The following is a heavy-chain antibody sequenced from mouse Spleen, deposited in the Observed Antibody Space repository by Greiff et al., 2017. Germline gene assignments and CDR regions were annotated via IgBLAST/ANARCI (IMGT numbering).Heavy chain of an antibody. Sequence: VMLVESGPGLVQPSQSLSITCTVSGFSLTGYGVHWVRQSPGKGLEWLGVIWSGGSTDYNAAFISRLSISKDNSKSQVFFKMNSLQADDTAIYYCARKAAYYAMDYWGQGTSVTVSS. V-gene: IGHV2-2*01. J-gene: IGHJ4*01. CDR1: GFSLTGYG. CDR2: IWSGGST. CDR3: ARKAAYYAMDY.